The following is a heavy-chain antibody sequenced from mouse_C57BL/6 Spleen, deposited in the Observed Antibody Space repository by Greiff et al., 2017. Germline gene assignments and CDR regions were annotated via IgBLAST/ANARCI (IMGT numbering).Heavy chain of an antibody. V-gene: IGHV1-64*01. J-gene: IGHJ2*01. D-gene: IGHD1-1*01. CDR3: ARSDYYVSSYYDY. Sequence: VQLQQPGAELVKPGASVTLSCKASGYTFTSYWMHWVKQRPGQGLEWIGMIHPNSGSTNYNEKFKSKATLTVDKSSSTAYMQLSSLTSEDSAVXYCARSDYYVSSYYDYWGQGTTLTVSS. CDR2: IHPNSGST. CDR1: GYTFTSYW.